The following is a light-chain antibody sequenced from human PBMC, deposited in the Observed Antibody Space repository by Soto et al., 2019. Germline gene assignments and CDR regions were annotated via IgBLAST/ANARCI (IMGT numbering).Light chain of an antibody. CDR1: QSISSY. CDR3: QQSYSTPRT. V-gene: IGKV1-39*01. Sequence: LQMPPSPSSLSASVGDRVTITCRARQSISSYLNWYQQKPGKAPKLLIYAASSLQSGVPSRFSGSGSGTDFTLTISSLQPEDFATYYCQQSYSTPRTFGQGTKVDIK. CDR2: AAS. J-gene: IGKJ1*01.